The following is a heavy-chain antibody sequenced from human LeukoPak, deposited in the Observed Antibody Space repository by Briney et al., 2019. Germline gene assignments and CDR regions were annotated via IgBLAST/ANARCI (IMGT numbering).Heavy chain of an antibody. CDR2: MNPNSGNT. Sequence: VASVKVSCKASVYTFTSYDINSVRPATGQGLEWMGWMNPNSGNTGYAQKFQGRVTITRNTSISTAYMELSSLRSEDTAVYYCARVWRLAVACTPLGYWGQGTLVTVSS. CDR3: ARVWRLAVACTPLGY. D-gene: IGHD6-19*01. V-gene: IGHV1-8*03. J-gene: IGHJ4*02. CDR1: VYTFTSYD.